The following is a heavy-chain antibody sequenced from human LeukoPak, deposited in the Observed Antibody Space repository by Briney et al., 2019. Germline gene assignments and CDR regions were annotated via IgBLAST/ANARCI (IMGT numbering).Heavy chain of an antibody. CDR2: VSYSGSN. D-gene: IGHD6-13*01. J-gene: IGHJ4*02. V-gene: IGHV4-61*01. CDR3: AGYGSSWYFDY. CDR1: GGSLSGGSYS. Sequence: SETLSLTCTLSGGSLSGGSYSWSWIRQPPGKGLEWISYVSYSGSNNYNPSLQSRVTISVDTSENQFSLKLSAVTAADTAVYYWAGYGSSWYFDYWGQGTLVPVSS.